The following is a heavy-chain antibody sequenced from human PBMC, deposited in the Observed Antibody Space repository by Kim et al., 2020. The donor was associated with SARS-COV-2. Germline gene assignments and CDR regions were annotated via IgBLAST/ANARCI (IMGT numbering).Heavy chain of an antibody. V-gene: IGHV3-74*01. CDR3: AKAGKGYFDQ. CDR2: ST. Sequence: STIYADSVKGRFTISRDNAKNTLYLQRNSLTAEDTAVYYCAKAGKGYFDQGGQGTLASVSS. J-gene: IGHJ4*02.